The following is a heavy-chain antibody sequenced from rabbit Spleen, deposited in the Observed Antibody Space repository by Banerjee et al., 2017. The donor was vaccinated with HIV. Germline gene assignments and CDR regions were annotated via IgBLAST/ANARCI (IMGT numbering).Heavy chain of an antibody. V-gene: IGHV1S40*01. J-gene: IGHJ6*01. Sequence: QSLEESGGDLVKPGASLTLTCIASGVSFSGNSYMCWVRQAPGKGLEWIACIDTGGSGFTYLASWAKGRFTISKTSSTTVTLQMTSLTAADTATYFCARDTSSSFSSYGMDLWGPGTLVTVS. CDR1: GVSFSGNSY. CDR2: IDTGGSGFT. D-gene: IGHD1-1*01. CDR3: ARDTSSSFSSYGMDL.